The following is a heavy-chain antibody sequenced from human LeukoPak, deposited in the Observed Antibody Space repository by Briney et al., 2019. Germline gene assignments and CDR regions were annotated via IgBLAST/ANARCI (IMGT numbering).Heavy chain of an antibody. CDR1: GFTFSSYA. D-gene: IGHD2-21*02. V-gene: IGHV3-23*01. Sequence: GGSLRLSCAASGFTFSSYATSWVRQAPGKGLEWVSAISGSGGSTYYADSVKGRFTISRDNSKNTLYLQMNSLRAEDTAVYYCAKEGYMVVTAILHYWGQGPLVTVSS. J-gene: IGHJ4*02. CDR2: ISGSGGST. CDR3: AKEGYMVVTAILHY.